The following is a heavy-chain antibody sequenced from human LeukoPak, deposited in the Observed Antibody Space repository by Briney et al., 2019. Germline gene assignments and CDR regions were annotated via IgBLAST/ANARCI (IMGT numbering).Heavy chain of an antibody. CDR2: INPNSGGT. V-gene: IGHV1-2*02. J-gene: IGHJ6*03. Sequence: GASVKVSCKASGYTFTSYDINWVRQAPGQGLEWMGWINPNSGGTNYAQKFQGRVTMTRDTSISTAYMELSRLRSDDTAVYYCARGLEPDYYYYYMDVWGKGTTVTISS. D-gene: IGHD1-14*01. CDR1: GYTFTSYD. CDR3: ARGLEPDYYYYYMDV.